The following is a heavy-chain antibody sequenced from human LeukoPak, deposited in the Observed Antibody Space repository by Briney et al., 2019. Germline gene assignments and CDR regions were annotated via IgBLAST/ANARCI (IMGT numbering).Heavy chain of an antibody. CDR2: ISWNSGSI. Sequence: PGRSLRLSCAASGFTFDDYAMHWVRQAPGKGLEWVSGISWNSGSIVYADSVKGRFTISRDNAKNSLYLQMNSLRAEDMALYYCAKGPIAVAGTYFDYWGQGTLVTVSS. CDR1: GFTFDDYA. J-gene: IGHJ4*02. V-gene: IGHV3-9*03. D-gene: IGHD6-19*01. CDR3: AKGPIAVAGTYFDY.